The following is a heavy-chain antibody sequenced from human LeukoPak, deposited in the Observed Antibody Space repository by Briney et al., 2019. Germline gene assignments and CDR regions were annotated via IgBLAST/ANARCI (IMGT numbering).Heavy chain of an antibody. V-gene: IGHV5-51*01. J-gene: IGHJ3*02. CDR3: ARPGAPPI. CDR2: ISPGDSAP. CDR1: GYNFTIYR. Sequence: GESLKISCEGSGYNFTIYRIAWVRQMPGKGLECMGIISPGDSAPTYSPSFRGQVTISVDKSISTAYLQWSSLKASDTAMYYCARPGAPPIWGQGTMVTVSS. D-gene: IGHD7-27*01.